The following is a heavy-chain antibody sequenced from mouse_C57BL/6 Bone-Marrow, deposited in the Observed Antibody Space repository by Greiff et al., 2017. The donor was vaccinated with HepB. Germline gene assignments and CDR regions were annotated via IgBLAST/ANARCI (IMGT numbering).Heavy chain of an antibody. Sequence: EVKVEESGGGLVQPGGSLKLSCAASGFTFSDYGMAWVRQAPRKGPEWVAFISNLAYSIYYADTVTGRFTISREKAKNTLYLEMSSLRSEDTAMYYCARRGLWGFAYWGQGTLVTVSA. V-gene: IGHV5-15*04. CDR3: ARRGLWGFAY. J-gene: IGHJ3*01. CDR2: ISNLAYSI. CDR1: GFTFSDYG. D-gene: IGHD1-1*02.